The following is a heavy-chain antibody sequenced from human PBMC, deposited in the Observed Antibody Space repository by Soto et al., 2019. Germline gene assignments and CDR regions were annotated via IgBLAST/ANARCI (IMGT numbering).Heavy chain of an antibody. J-gene: IGHJ6*02. Sequence: GGSMRLSCAASGFTFSSYGMHGVRQAPGKGLEWVAVISYDGSNKYYADSVKGRFTISRDNSNNTLYLQMNSLRAEDTAVYYCAKDIAGTTIYYYYYGMDVWGQGTTVTVSS. CDR3: AKDIAGTTIYYYYYGMDV. V-gene: IGHV3-30*18. CDR1: GFTFSSYG. D-gene: IGHD1-7*01. CDR2: ISYDGSNK.